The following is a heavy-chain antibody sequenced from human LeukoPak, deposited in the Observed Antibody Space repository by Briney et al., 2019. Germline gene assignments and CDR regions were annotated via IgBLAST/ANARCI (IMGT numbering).Heavy chain of an antibody. CDR1: GGSISSYY. D-gene: IGHD3-22*01. J-gene: IGHJ5*02. CDR3: ASYDSSGGLP. CDR2: IYTSGST. V-gene: IGHV4-4*07. Sequence: SETPSLTCTVSGGSISSYYWSWIRQPAGKGLEWIGRIYTSGSTNYNPSLKSRVTMSVDTSKNQFSLKLSSVTAADTAMYYCASYDSSGGLPWGQGTLVTVSS.